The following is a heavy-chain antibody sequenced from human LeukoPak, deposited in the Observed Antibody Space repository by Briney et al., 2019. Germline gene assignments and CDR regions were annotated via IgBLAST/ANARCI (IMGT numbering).Heavy chain of an antibody. J-gene: IGHJ4*02. CDR2: IKQDGSEK. V-gene: IGHV3-7*01. CDR1: GFTFSSYW. Sequence: GGSLRHSCAASGFTFSSYWMSWVRQAPGKGLEWVANIKQDGSEKYYVDSVKGRFTISRDNAKNSLYLQMNSLRAEDTAVYYCARVLRYFDWLPDKFDYWGQGTLVTVSS. D-gene: IGHD3-9*01. CDR3: ARVLRYFDWLPDKFDY.